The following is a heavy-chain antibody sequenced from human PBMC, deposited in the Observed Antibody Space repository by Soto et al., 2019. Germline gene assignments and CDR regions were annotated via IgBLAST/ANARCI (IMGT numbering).Heavy chain of an antibody. J-gene: IGHJ4*02. CDR2: TYSGGST. CDR1: GFTVSRNY. D-gene: IGHD5-18*01. V-gene: IGHV3-53*01. CDR3: ARHGYNYGGGYFDY. Sequence: PGGSLRLSCAASGFTVSRNYMSWVRQAPGKGLEWVSVTYSGGSTYYADSVKGRFTISRDNSKNTLYLQMNSLRAEDTAVYYCARHGYNYGGGYFDYWGQGTLVTVSS.